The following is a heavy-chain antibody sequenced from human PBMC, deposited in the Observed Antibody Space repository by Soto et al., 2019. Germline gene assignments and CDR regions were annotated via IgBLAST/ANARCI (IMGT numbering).Heavy chain of an antibody. D-gene: IGHD6-13*01. J-gene: IGHJ6*02. CDR3: AKDYTPSSSWYGSYYYYGMDV. Sequence: QVQLVESGGGVVQPGRSLRLSCAASGFTFSSYGMHWVRQAPGKGLEWVAVISYDGSNKYYADSVKGRFTISRDNSKNTLYLQMTSLRAEDTAVYYCAKDYTPSSSWYGSYYYYGMDVWGQGTTVTVSS. V-gene: IGHV3-30*18. CDR1: GFTFSSYG. CDR2: ISYDGSNK.